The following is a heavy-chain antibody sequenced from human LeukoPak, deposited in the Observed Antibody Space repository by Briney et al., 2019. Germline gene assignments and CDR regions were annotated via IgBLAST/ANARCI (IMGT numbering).Heavy chain of an antibody. V-gene: IGHV1-2*06. CDR3: ARGLEMATISSVG. D-gene: IGHD5-24*01. CDR2: INPNSGGT. Sequence: ASVKVSCKASGYTFTGYCMHWVRQAPGQGLEWMGRINPNSGGTNYAQKFQGRVTMTRDTSISTAYMELSRLRSDDTAVYYCARGLEMATISSVGWGQGTLVTVSS. J-gene: IGHJ4*02. CDR1: GYTFTGYC.